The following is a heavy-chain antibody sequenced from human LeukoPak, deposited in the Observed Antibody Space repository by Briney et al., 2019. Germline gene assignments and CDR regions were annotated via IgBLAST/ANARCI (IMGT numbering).Heavy chain of an antibody. V-gene: IGHV3-74*01. CDR3: VRDLVFVWTPGDDFDF. Sequence: GGSLLLSCAASGFAFIAYWMHWVRQAPGKGLEWVARINEDATTISYADSVKGRFIISRDNTKKSLYLQMNNLSAEDTAVYYCVRDLVFVWTPGDDFDFWGQGTLVIVSS. D-gene: IGHD3-16*01. CDR1: GFAFIAYW. CDR2: INEDATTI. J-gene: IGHJ4*02.